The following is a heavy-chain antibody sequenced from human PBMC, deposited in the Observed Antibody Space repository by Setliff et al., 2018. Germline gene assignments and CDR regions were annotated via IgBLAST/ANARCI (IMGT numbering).Heavy chain of an antibody. V-gene: IGHV1-46*01. J-gene: IGHJ3*02. CDR1: GYTFTNYY. CDR2: INPSGGRL. D-gene: IGHD3-9*01. CDR3: AREVSTGENSGCDI. Sequence: ASVKVSCKASGYTFTNYYIHWVRQTPGQGLEWMGIINPSGGRLSYAEKFQDRVTMTRDTSTNTVYMDLSSLRDDDTAVYYCAREVSTGENSGCDIWGQGTVVPSPQ.